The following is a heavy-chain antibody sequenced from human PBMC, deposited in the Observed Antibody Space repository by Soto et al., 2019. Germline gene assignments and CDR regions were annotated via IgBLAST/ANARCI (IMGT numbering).Heavy chain of an antibody. J-gene: IGHJ4*02. Sequence: PSETLSLTCTESGGSISSYYWSWIRQPPGKGLEWIGYIYYSGSTNYNPSLKSRVTISVDTSKNQFSLKLSSVTAADTAVYYCARKTRDLTGYYIGVDYFDYWGQGTLVIVSS. V-gene: IGHV4-59*01. CDR2: IYYSGST. CDR1: GGSISSYY. CDR3: ARKTRDLTGYYIGVDYFDY. D-gene: IGHD3-9*01.